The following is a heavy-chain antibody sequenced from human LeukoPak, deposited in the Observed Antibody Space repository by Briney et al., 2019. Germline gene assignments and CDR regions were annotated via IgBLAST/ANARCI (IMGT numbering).Heavy chain of an antibody. D-gene: IGHD3-3*01. CDR1: GFTFDDYA. CDR3: AKALRFFGWFDP. Sequence: GGSLRLSCAASGFTFDDYAMHWVRQGPGKSLEWVSGISWNSGSIGYADSVKGRFTISRDNAKNSLYLQMNSLRAEDTALYYCAKALRFFGWFDPWGQGTLVTVSS. V-gene: IGHV3-9*01. J-gene: IGHJ5*02. CDR2: ISWNSGSI.